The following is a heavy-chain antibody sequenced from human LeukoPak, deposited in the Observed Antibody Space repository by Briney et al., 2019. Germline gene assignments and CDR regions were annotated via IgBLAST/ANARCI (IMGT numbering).Heavy chain of an antibody. D-gene: IGHD3-22*01. CDR1: GFTFSSYE. CDR3: ARDRYYDSSGYYGGSDFDY. CDR2: ISRSGSTI. V-gene: IGHV3-48*03. Sequence: GGSLRLSCAAPGFTFSSYEMNWVRQAPGKGLEWVSYISRSGSTIYYADSVKGRFTISRDNAKNSLYLQMNSLRAEDTAVYYCARDRYYDSSGYYGGSDFDYWGQGTLVTVSS. J-gene: IGHJ4*02.